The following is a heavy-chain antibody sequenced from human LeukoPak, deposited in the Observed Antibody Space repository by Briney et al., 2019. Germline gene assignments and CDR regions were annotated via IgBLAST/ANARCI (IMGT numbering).Heavy chain of an antibody. CDR2: IIPMFGTA. J-gene: IGHJ5*02. Sequence: SVKVSCKASGGTFSTHGLSWVRQAPGQGLEWMGGIIPMFGTANYGQQFQDRVTITADKSTSTTYMDLRSLRSEDTAVYYCARGNYDNSGYHPSLFDPWGQGTLVTVSS. D-gene: IGHD3-22*01. CDR3: ARGNYDNSGYHPSLFDP. CDR1: GGTFSTHG. V-gene: IGHV1-69*06.